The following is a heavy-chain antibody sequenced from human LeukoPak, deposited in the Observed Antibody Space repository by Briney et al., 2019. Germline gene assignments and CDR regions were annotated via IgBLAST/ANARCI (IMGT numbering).Heavy chain of an antibody. V-gene: IGHV1-2*02. CDR2: INPNSGGT. Sequence: GASVKVSCKASGDTFTGYYMRWVRQAPGQGLEWMGWINPNSGGTNYAQKFQGSVTMTRDTSISTAYMELSRLRSDDTAVYYCARDPRIAAPYLSWFDPWGQGTLVTVSS. J-gene: IGHJ5*02. CDR3: ARDPRIAAPYLSWFDP. D-gene: IGHD6-13*01. CDR1: GDTFTGYY.